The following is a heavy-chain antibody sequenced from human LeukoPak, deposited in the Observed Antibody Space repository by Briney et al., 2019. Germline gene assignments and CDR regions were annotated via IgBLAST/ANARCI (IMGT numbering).Heavy chain of an antibody. V-gene: IGHV3-23*01. J-gene: IGHJ4*02. D-gene: IGHD4-17*01. Sequence: PGGSLRLSCAASGFSISRYSMNWVRQAPGKGLEWVSAISGSGGSTYSADSVKGRFTISRDNSKNTLYLQMNSLRVEDTAVYYCAKVSTVTTWDYFAYWGQGTLVTVSS. CDR2: ISGSGGST. CDR3: AKVSTVTTWDYFAY. CDR1: GFSISRYS.